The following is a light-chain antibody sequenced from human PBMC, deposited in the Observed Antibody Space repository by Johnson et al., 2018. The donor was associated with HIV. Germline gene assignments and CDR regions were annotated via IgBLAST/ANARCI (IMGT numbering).Light chain of an antibody. CDR3: GTWDTSLSAGGV. CDR2: ENN. V-gene: IGLV1-51*02. CDR1: RSYIGNNY. J-gene: IGLJ1*01. Sequence: QSVLTQPPSVSAAPGQKVTISCSGSRSYIGNNYVSWYQQLPGTAPKLLIYENNKRPSGIPDRFSGSKSGTSATLGITGLQTGDEADYYCGTWDTSLSAGGVFGTGTKVTVL.